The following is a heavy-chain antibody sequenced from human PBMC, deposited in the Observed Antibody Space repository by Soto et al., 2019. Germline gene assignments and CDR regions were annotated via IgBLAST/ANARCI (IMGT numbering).Heavy chain of an antibody. D-gene: IGHD2-2*01. CDR1: GGTFSSYT. Sequence: SVKVSCKASGGTFSSYTISWVRQAPGQGLEWMGRIIPILGIANYAQKFQGRVTITADKSTSTAYMELSSLRSEDTAVYYCAREGLVLVPTTVNSDYYYYAMDVWGQGTTVTV. CDR3: AREGLVLVPTTVNSDYYYYAMDV. V-gene: IGHV1-69*04. CDR2: IIPILGIA. J-gene: IGHJ6*02.